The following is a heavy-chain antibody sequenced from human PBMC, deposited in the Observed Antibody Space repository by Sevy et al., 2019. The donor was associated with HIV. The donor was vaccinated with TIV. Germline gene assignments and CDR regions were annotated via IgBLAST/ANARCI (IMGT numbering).Heavy chain of an antibody. V-gene: IGHV3-23*01. CDR2: TNGRGSST. D-gene: IGHD6-19*01. Sequence: GGSLRLSCTASGFTFSSYAMTWVRQAPGKGLEWVSVTNGRGSSTYYADSVKGRFTISRDNAKNSLYLQMNSLRAEDTAVYYCARGRIAVAVLWGQGTLVTVSS. CDR1: GFTFSSYA. J-gene: IGHJ4*02. CDR3: ARGRIAVAVL.